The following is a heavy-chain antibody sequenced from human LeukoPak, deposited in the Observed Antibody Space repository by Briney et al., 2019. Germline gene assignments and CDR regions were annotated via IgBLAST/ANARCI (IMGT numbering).Heavy chain of an antibody. Sequence: SETLSLTCTVSGYSISSGYYWGWIRQPPGKGLEWIGYIYHSGSTYYNPSLKSRVTISVDRSKNQFSLKLSSVTAADTAVYYCARVSWGYYFDYWGQGTLVTVSS. CDR3: ARVSWGYYFDY. CDR1: GYSISSGYY. D-gene: IGHD3-16*01. J-gene: IGHJ4*02. CDR2: IYHSGST. V-gene: IGHV4-38-2*02.